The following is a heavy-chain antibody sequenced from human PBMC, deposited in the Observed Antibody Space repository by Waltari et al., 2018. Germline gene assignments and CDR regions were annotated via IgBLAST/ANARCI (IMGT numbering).Heavy chain of an antibody. CDR3: ARVADGSYGVFDY. CDR2: ISSSSSTI. D-gene: IGHD2-2*03. Sequence: EVQLVESGGGWVQPGGSLRLSCAASGFTFSSYSMNGVRQAPGKGLEWVSYISSSSSTIYYADSVKGRFTISRDNAKNSLYLQMNSLRAEDTAVYYCARVADGSYGVFDYWGQGTLVTVSS. V-gene: IGHV3-48*01. J-gene: IGHJ4*02. CDR1: GFTFSSYS.